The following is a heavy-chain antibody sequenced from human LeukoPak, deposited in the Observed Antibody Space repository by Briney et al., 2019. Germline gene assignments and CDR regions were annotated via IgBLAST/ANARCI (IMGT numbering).Heavy chain of an antibody. CDR1: GFTFSSYA. V-gene: IGHV3-30*04. J-gene: IGHJ4*02. Sequence: PGRSLRLSCAASGFTFSSYAMHWVRQAPGKGLEWVAVISHDGSNKYYADSVKGRFTISRDNSKNTLYLQMNSLRAEDTAVYYCAKDSQRAYYYDSSGYYYVGYFDYWGQGTLVTVSS. D-gene: IGHD3-22*01. CDR2: ISHDGSNK. CDR3: AKDSQRAYYYDSSGYYYVGYFDY.